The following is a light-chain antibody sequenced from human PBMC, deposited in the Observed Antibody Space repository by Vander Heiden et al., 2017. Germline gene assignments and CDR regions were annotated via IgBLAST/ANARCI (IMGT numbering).Light chain of an antibody. CDR3: QSYDSSLSGSKV. J-gene: IGLJ2*01. V-gene: IGLV1-40*01. Sequence: QSVLTQPPSVSPAPGQRVAISCTGSSSNIGAGYDVHWYQQLTATAPNLLIYGNTNRPSGVPDRFSGSKSGTSASLAITGLQAEDEADYYCQSYDSSLSGSKVFGGGTKLTVL. CDR2: GNT. CDR1: SSNIGAGYD.